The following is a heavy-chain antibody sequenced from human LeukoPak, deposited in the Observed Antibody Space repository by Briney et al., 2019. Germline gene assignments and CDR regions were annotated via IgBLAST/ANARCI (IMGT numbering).Heavy chain of an antibody. Sequence: SETLSLTCAVSGGSISSGGYSWSWIRQPPGKGLEWIGEINHSGSTNYNPSLKSRVTISVDTSKNQFSLKLSSVTAADTAVYYCARLSNSWYRRFDPWGQGTLVTVSS. V-gene: IGHV4-30-2*01. D-gene: IGHD6-13*01. CDR2: INHSGST. J-gene: IGHJ5*02. CDR3: ARLSNSWYRRFDP. CDR1: GGSISSGGYS.